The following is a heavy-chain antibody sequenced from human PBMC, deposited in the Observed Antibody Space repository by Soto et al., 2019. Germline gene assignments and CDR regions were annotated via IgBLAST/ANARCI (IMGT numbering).Heavy chain of an antibody. CDR1: GNTFSNYY. CDR2: INPSGGHT. D-gene: IGHD2-21*02. V-gene: IGHV1-46*03. CDR3: ARGGHVVVVTAAFDY. Sequence: QVQLVQSGAEVKKPGASVKVSCKSSGNTFSNYYIHWVRQAPGQGIEWMGTINPSGGHTTYAQKFLGRVPMTRDTSTSTLYMELTSLRSEDTAVYYCARGGHVVVVTAAFDYWGQGTLVTVSS. J-gene: IGHJ4*02.